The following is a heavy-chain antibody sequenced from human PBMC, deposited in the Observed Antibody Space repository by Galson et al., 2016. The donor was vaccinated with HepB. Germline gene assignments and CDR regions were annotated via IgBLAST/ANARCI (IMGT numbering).Heavy chain of an antibody. D-gene: IGHD1-26*01. Sequence: SVKVSCKVPGFSLTELSMHWVRQAPGKGLEWLGGLDPEDGKIIYAQKFQDRVTLTEDTSSDTAYMELRGLRPEDTAIYSCARLDSGITLDDWGQGTLITVSS. CDR1: GFSLTELS. V-gene: IGHV1-24*01. CDR3: ARLDSGITLDD. CDR2: LDPEDGKI. J-gene: IGHJ4*02.